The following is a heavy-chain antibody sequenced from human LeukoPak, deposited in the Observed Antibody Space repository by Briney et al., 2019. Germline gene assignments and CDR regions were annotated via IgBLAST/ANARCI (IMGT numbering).Heavy chain of an antibody. CDR1: GFTFSSYW. CDR2: IKQDGSEK. D-gene: IGHD5-12*01. Sequence: GGSLRLSCAASGFTFSSYWMSCVRQAPGKGLEWVANIKQDGSEKYYVDSVKGRFTISRDNAKNSLYLQMNSLRAEDTAVYYCGPNNGGYVSYWGQGTLVTVSS. CDR3: GPNNGGYVSY. J-gene: IGHJ4*02. V-gene: IGHV3-7*01.